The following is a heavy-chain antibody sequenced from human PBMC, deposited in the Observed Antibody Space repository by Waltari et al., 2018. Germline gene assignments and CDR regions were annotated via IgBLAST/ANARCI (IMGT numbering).Heavy chain of an antibody. Sequence: QVQLQQWGAGLLKPSETLSLTCAVYGGSFSGYYWSWIRQPPGKGLEWIGEINHSGSTNYNPSLKSRVTISVDTSKNQFSLKLSSVTAADTAVYYCARGRDRGIVVVKDYYGMDVWGQGTTVTVSS. CDR3: ARGRDRGIVVVKDYYGMDV. CDR2: INHSGST. J-gene: IGHJ6*02. D-gene: IGHD3-22*01. V-gene: IGHV4-34*01. CDR1: GGSFSGYY.